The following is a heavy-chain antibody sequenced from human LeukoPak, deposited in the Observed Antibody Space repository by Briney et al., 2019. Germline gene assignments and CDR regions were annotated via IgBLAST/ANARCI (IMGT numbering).Heavy chain of an antibody. CDR1: GFSLTTTGMC. CDR3: ARIMLGGYDLDY. V-gene: IGHV2-70*11. CDR2: IDWDADK. J-gene: IGHJ4*02. D-gene: IGHD5-12*01. Sequence: ESGPALVKPTQTLTLTCTFSGFSLTTTGMCVSWIRQPPGKALEWLARIDWDADKYYSTSLKTRLTISKDTSKNQVVLTMTNMDPVDTATYYCARIMLGGYDLDYWGQGTLVTVSS.